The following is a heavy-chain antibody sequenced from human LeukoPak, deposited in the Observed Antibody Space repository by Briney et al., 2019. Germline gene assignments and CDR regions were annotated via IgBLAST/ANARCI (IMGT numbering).Heavy chain of an antibody. Sequence: GGSLRLSCGASGFIFGKYAVSWVRRAPGEGREWVSGIGSGGVDTIYADSVKGRFTTSRDNYKNTLSLRMGSLRADDTAIYFCARYLRDSGTSRVTLDHWGQGTLVIVSS. CDR1: GFIFGKYA. CDR3: ARYLRDSGTSRVTLDH. D-gene: IGHD2-2*01. V-gene: IGHV3-23*01. J-gene: IGHJ4*02. CDR2: IGSGGVDT.